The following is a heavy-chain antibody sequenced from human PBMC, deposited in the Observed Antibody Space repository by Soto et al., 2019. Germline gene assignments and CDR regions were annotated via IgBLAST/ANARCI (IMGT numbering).Heavy chain of an antibody. D-gene: IGHD2-21*01. V-gene: IGHV1-18*01. CDR2: ISAYNGNT. CDR3: ARRLFGTDAFDI. J-gene: IGHJ3*02. Sequence: ASVKVSCKASGYTFTSYGISWVRQAPGQGLEWMGWISAYNGNTNYAQKLQGRVTMSTDTSTSTAYMELRSLRSDDTAVYYCARRLFGTDAFDIWGQGTMVTVSS. CDR1: GYTFTSYG.